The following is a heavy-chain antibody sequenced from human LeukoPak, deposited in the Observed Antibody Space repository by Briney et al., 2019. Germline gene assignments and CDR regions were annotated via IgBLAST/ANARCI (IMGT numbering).Heavy chain of an antibody. V-gene: IGHV1-18*01. CDR2: ISAYNGNT. CDR3: ARLLCITMIVADSYFDY. D-gene: IGHD3-22*01. J-gene: IGHJ4*02. CDR1: GYTFTSYG. Sequence: ASVKVSCKASGYTFTSYGISWVRQAPGQGLEWMGWISAYNGNTNYAQKLQGRVTMTTDTSTSTAYMELRSLRSDDTAVYYCARLLCITMIVADSYFDYWGQGTLVTVSS.